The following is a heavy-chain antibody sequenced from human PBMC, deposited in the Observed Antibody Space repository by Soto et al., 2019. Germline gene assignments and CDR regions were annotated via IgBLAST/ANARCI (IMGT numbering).Heavy chain of an antibody. CDR1: RYIFTNYG. CDR3: ARAFSGYGMDV. J-gene: IGHJ6*02. V-gene: IGHV1-18*01. CDR2: ITTYNGNT. Sequence: QVQLVQSGVGVREPGASVKVSCKAVRYIFTNYGVSWVRQAPGQGLEWMGWITTYNGNTEYAQKFQGRVTMTTDASTGTAYMELGSLRSDDTAIYYCARAFSGYGMDVWGQGTTVTVSS.